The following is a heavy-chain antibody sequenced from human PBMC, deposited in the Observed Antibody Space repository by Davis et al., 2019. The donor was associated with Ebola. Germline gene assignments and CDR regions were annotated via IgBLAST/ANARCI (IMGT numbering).Heavy chain of an antibody. V-gene: IGHV3-23*01. CDR3: ARSGLSFGVVKYHYGMDV. D-gene: IGHD3-3*01. CDR1: GFTVRSNY. CDR2: ISGSGGST. J-gene: IGHJ6*04. Sequence: GESLKISCAASGFTVRSNYMSRVRQAPGKGLEWVSAISGSGGSTYYADSVKGRFTVSRDNSKKTMYLQMNSLRAEDTAVYYCARSGLSFGVVKYHYGMDVWGKGTTVTVSS.